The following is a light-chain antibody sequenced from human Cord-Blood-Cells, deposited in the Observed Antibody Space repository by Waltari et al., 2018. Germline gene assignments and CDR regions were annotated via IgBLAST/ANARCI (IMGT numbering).Light chain of an antibody. J-gene: IGKJ5*01. CDR3: QQRSNWPIT. V-gene: IGKV3-11*01. CDR2: DAS. Sequence: EIVLTQSPAPLALSPGERATLSCRANRSVSSYLACYQQKPGQAPRLLFYDASNRATGIPARFSGSGSGTDFTLTISSLDPEDFAVYYCQQRSNWPITFGQGTRLEIK. CDR1: RSVSSY.